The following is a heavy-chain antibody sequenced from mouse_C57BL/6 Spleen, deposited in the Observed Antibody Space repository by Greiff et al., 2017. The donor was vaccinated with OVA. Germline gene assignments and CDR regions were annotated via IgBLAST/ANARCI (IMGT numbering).Heavy chain of an antibody. CDR3: ARNGPWFAY. V-gene: IGHV5-17*01. CDR2: ISSGSSTI. J-gene: IGHJ3*01. Sequence: EVKLVESGGGLVKPGGSLKLSCAASGFTFSDYGMHWVRQAPETGLEWVAYISSGSSTIYYADTVKGRFTISRDNAKNTLFLQMTSLRSEDTALYYCARNGPWFAYWGQGTLVTVSA. CDR1: GFTFSDYG.